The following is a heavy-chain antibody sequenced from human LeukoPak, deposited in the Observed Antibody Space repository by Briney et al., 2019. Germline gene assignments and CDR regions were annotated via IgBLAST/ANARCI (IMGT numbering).Heavy chain of an antibody. CDR3: AVRTDSSGPSFNY. Sequence: SETLSLTCTVSGGSISSSSYYWGWIRQPPGKGLEWIGSIYYSGSTYYNPSLKSRVTISVDTSKNQFSLKLSSVTAADTAVCYCAVRTDSSGPSFNYWGQGTLVTVSS. CDR1: GGSISSSSYY. J-gene: IGHJ4*02. V-gene: IGHV4-39*01. CDR2: IYYSGST. D-gene: IGHD3-22*01.